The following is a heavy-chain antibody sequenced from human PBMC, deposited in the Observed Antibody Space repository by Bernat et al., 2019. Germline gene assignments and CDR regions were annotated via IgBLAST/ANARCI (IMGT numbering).Heavy chain of an antibody. CDR1: GGTFSSYA. D-gene: IGHD3-3*01. CDR3: ARKKGPSIFGVVIPFDY. Sequence: QVQLVQSGAEVKKPGSSVKVSCKASGGTFSSYAISWVRQAPGQGLEWMGGIIPIFGTANYAQKFKGRVTITADESTSTAYMELSSLRSEDTAVYYCARKKGPSIFGVVIPFDYWGQGTLVTVSS. V-gene: IGHV1-69*01. CDR2: IIPIFGTA. J-gene: IGHJ4*02.